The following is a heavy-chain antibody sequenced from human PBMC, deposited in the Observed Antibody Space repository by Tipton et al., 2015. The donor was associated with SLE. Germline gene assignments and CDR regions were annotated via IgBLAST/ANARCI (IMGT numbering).Heavy chain of an antibody. CDR3: ARGSDSPYYFDY. J-gene: IGHJ4*02. V-gene: IGHV4-34*01. CDR2: IHPSGRV. CDR1: GGSFSTDY. D-gene: IGHD3-22*01. Sequence: TLSLTCSVYGGSFSTDYCSWIRRPPGRGLEWIGEIHPSGRVKYNPSLKSRITISVDTSTNQFSLELTSVTAADTAVYSCARGSDSPYYFDYWGQGTLVTVSS.